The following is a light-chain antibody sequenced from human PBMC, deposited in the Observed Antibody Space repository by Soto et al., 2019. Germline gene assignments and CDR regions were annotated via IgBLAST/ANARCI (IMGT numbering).Light chain of an antibody. CDR2: EVS. Sequence: QSALTQPPSASGSPGQSVTISCTGTSSDFGGYNYVSWYQQHPGKAPKLMIYEVSKRPSGVPDRFSGSKSGNTASLTVSGLQAEDEADYYCSSYAGSSNYVFGTGTKVTVL. V-gene: IGLV2-8*01. CDR3: SSYAGSSNYV. J-gene: IGLJ1*01. CDR1: SSDFGGYNY.